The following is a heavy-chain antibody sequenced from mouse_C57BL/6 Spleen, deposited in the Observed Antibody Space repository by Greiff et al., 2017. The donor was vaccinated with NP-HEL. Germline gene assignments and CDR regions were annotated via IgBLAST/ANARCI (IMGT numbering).Heavy chain of an antibody. D-gene: IGHD1-1*01. CDR2: IWRGGST. CDR1: GFSLTSYG. V-gene: IGHV2-5*01. CDR3: AKNYYGSSYGAMDY. Sequence: VKLVESGPGLVQPSQSLSITCTVSGFSLTSYGVHWVRQSPGKGLEWLGVIWRGGSTDYNAAFMSRLSITKDNSKSQVFFKMNSLQADDTAIYYCAKNYYGSSYGAMDYWGQGTSVTVSS. J-gene: IGHJ4*01.